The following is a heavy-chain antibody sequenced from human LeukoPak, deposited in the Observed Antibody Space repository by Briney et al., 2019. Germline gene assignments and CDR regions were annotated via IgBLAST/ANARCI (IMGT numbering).Heavy chain of an antibody. CDR3: ARQYCSSTSCQDKWFDP. V-gene: IGHV4-39*01. CDR2: IYYSGST. Sequence: SETLSLTCTVSGGSISSSSYYWGWIRQPPGKGLEWIGSIYYSGSTYYSASLKSRVTISVDTSKNQFSLKLSSVTAADTDVYYCARQYCSSTSCQDKWFDPWGQGTLVTVSS. CDR1: GGSISSSSYY. J-gene: IGHJ5*02. D-gene: IGHD2-2*01.